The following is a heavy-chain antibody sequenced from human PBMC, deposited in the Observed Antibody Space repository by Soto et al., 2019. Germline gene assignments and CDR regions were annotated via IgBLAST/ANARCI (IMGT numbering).Heavy chain of an antibody. CDR3: TRPAMYSNDAADRTRYYYYYMDV. Sequence: EVQLVESGGGLVQPGGSLKLSCAASGFTFSGSAMHWVRQASGKGLEWVGRIRSKANSYAPAYAASVKGRFTISRDDSNNPAYLQMTSLKTENTAVYYWTRPAMYSNDAADRTRYYYYYMDVWGKGTTVTVSS. CDR2: IRSKANSYAP. D-gene: IGHD4-4*01. CDR1: GFTFSGSA. V-gene: IGHV3-73*01. J-gene: IGHJ6*03.